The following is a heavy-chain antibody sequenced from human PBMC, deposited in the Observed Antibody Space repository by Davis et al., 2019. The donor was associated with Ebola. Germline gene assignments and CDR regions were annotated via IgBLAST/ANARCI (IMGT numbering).Heavy chain of an antibody. Sequence: ASVTVSCKASRYTFTSYYMHWERQAPGQGPEWMGLINPSGGSTSYTQKFQGRVTMTRDTSTSTVYMELGSLRSEDTAVYYCARDSGRDGYNFRFRVPVHWGQGTLVTVSS. J-gene: IGHJ4*02. CDR3: ARDSGRDGYNFRFRVPVH. CDR2: INPSGGST. CDR1: RYTFTSYY. V-gene: IGHV1-46*01. D-gene: IGHD5-24*01.